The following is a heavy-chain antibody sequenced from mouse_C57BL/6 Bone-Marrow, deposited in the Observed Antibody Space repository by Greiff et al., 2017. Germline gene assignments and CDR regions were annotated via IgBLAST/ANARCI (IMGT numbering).Heavy chain of an antibody. V-gene: IGHV8-8*01. CDR1: GFSRSTFGMG. D-gene: IGHD1-1*01. Sequence: QVTLKESSPGRLQPSQTLSLTCSFSGFSRSTFGMGVGWIRQPSGKGLEWLAHIWWDDDKYYNPALKSRLTISKDTSKNQVFLKIANVDTADTATYYCARIDYYGSHHYFHYWCQGTTLTVSS. CDR2: IWWDDDK. J-gene: IGHJ2*01. CDR3: ARIDYYGSHHYFHY.